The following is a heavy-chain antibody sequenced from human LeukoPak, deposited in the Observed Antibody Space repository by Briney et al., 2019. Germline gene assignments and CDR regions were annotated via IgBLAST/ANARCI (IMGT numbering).Heavy chain of an antibody. D-gene: IGHD2-2*01. CDR3: ARGFVVVPASYYYMDV. Sequence: SETLSHTCAVYGGSFSGYYWSWIRQPPGKGLEWIGEINHSGSTNYNPSLKSRVTISADTSKNQFSLKLSSVTAADTAVYYCARGFVVVPASYYYMDVWGEGTTVTVSS. V-gene: IGHV4-34*01. CDR1: GGSFSGYY. CDR2: INHSGST. J-gene: IGHJ6*03.